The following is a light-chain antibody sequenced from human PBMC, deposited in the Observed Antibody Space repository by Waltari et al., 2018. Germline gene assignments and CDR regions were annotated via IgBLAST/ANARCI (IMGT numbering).Light chain of an antibody. CDR3: QQYGDSRWT. CDR2: GAS. CDR1: QSVTGSY. V-gene: IGKV3-20*01. Sequence: ETVLTQSPGTLSLSPGERASLSCSASQSVTGSYITWYQQRPGQAPRLLIYGASNRATGIPDRFSGSRSGTEFTLTISRLERDDFAVYYCQQYGDSRWTFGQGTKVEIK. J-gene: IGKJ1*01.